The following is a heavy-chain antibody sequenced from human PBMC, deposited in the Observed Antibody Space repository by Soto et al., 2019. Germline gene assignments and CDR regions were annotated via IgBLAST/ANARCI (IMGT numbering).Heavy chain of an antibody. CDR2: INTDGSST. CDR3: AGAPYYYFGIDV. Sequence: EVQLVESGGNLVQPGGSLRLSCAASGFTFSNYWMHWVRQAPGKGLLWVSRINTDGSSTTYADSVKGRFTISRDNAKNTLYLEVNSLRAEDTAVYYCAGAPYYYFGIDVWGQVTTVTFSS. CDR1: GFTFSNYW. J-gene: IGHJ6*02. V-gene: IGHV3-74*01.